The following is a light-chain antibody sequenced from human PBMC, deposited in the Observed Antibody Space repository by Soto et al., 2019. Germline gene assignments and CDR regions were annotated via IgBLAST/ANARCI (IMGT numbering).Light chain of an antibody. V-gene: IGLV2-14*01. J-gene: IGLJ1*01. CDR2: DVS. Sequence: QSLLTQPASVFGSPGQSITISCTGTSSEFGGYKYVSWYQQHPGKAPKLMIYDVSNRPSGVSNRFSGSKSGNTATLTISGLQAEDEADYYCQSYDSSLRVYVFGTGTRSPS. CDR1: SSEFGGYKY. CDR3: QSYDSSLRVYV.